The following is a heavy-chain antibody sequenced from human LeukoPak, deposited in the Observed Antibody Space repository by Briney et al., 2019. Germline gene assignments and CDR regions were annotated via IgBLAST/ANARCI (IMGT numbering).Heavy chain of an antibody. CDR3: ARGFGVMMATELDY. J-gene: IGHJ4*02. V-gene: IGHV1-3*03. D-gene: IGHD5-24*01. CDR2: INAGNGNT. Sequence: ASAKVSCKASGYTFTSYGISWVRQAPGQRLEWMGWINAGNGNTKYSQEFQGRVTITRDTSASTAYMELSSLRSEDMAVYYCARGFGVMMATELDYWGQGTLVTVSS. CDR1: GYTFTSYG.